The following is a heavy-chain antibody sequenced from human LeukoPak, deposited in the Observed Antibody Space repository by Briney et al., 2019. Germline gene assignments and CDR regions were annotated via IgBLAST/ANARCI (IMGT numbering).Heavy chain of an antibody. D-gene: IGHD6-13*01. CDR1: GFTFNSYA. CDR2: ICGNGDDT. CDR3: ARTIAQYTNSWLYYYYGMDV. V-gene: IGHV3-23*01. J-gene: IGHJ6*02. Sequence: GSLRLSCTGSGFTFNSYAMSLVRQAPGKGLEGVSSICGNGDDTYHADSVKGRFTVSRDNSKSTLYLQMNSLRAEDTAVFYCARTIAQYTNSWLYYYYGMDVWGQGTTVTVSS.